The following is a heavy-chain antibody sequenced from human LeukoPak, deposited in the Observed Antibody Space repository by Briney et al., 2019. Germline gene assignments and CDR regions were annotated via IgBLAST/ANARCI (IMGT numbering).Heavy chain of an antibody. J-gene: IGHJ4*02. Sequence: PGGSLRLSCAASGFTFSTYAMSWVRQAPGKGLEWVSVVSGTGGRTYYADSVKGRFTISRDNSKNTLYLQMNSLRAEDTAVYYCAKEYAAGLPFFDYWGQGTLVTVSS. CDR3: AKEYAAGLPFFDY. CDR2: VSGTGGRT. V-gene: IGHV3-23*01. CDR1: GFTFSTYA. D-gene: IGHD6-19*01.